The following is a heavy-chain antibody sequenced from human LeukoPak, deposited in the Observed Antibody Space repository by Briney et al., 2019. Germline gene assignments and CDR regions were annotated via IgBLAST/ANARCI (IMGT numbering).Heavy chain of an antibody. CDR2: IKSKTDGGTT. CDR3: TTEAHYDSSGPSAFDI. V-gene: IGHV3-15*01. D-gene: IGHD3-22*01. J-gene: IGHJ3*02. Sequence: PGGSLRLSCAASGVTFSNAWMSWVRQAPGKGLEWVGRIKSKTDGGTTDYAAPVKGRFTIARDDSKNTMYVQMNSRKTEETAVYYCTTEAHYDSSGPSAFDIWGQGTMVTVSS. CDR1: GVTFSNAW.